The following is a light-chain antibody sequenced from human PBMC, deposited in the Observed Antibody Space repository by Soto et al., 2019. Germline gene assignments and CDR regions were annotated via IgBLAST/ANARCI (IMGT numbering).Light chain of an antibody. Sequence: PQSPATLSVSPGERVTLSCRASQSVGSNLSWFQQKPGQAPRLLMYAASTRPTSIAARFSGSGSGTDFILTITSLQSEDSGVFYCQQYYHWPRTFGQGTKVDIK. CDR1: QSVGSN. CDR3: QQYYHWPRT. V-gene: IGKV3-15*01. CDR2: AAS. J-gene: IGKJ1*01.